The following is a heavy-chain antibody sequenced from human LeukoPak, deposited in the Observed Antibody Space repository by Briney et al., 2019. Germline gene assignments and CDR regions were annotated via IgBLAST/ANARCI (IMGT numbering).Heavy chain of an antibody. J-gene: IGHJ6*03. D-gene: IGHD1-26*01. V-gene: IGHV4-59*12. CDR3: ARAGIVGAYYYYYYMDV. CDR2: IYYSGST. CDR1: GGSISSYY. Sequence: SETLSLTCTVSGGSISSYYWSWIRQSPGKGLEWIGNIYYSGSTNYNPSLKSRVTISVDTSKNQFSLKLSSVTAADTAVYYCARAGIVGAYYYYYYMDVWGKGTTVTVSS.